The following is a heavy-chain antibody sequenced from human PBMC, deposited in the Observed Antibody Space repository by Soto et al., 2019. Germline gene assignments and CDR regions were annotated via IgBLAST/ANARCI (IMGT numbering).Heavy chain of an antibody. CDR2: IDPSDSYT. D-gene: IGHD3-22*01. J-gene: IGHJ4*02. V-gene: IGHV5-10-1*01. CDR3: ATEYYYDSSGYPGPPDY. Sequence: GAALKISCXGSGYSFTSYRSSWLRQMPGKGLEWMGRIDPSDSYTNYSPSFQGHVTISADKSISTAYLQWSSLKASDTAMYYCATEYYYDSSGYPGPPDYWGQGTLVTVSS. CDR1: GYSFTSYR.